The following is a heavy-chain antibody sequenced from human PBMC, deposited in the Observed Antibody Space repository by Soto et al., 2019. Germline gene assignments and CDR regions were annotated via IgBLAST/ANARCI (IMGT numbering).Heavy chain of an antibody. D-gene: IGHD2-2*01. CDR1: GYSFTSYW. J-gene: IGHJ3*02. Sequence: GESLKISCKGSGYSFTSYWIGWVRQMPGKGLEWMGIIYPGDSDTRYSPSFQGQVTISADKSISTAYLQWSSLKASDTAMYYCARLAYVVVPAVIPAVDAFDIWGQGTMVTVSS. V-gene: IGHV5-51*01. CDR3: ARLAYVVVPAVIPAVDAFDI. CDR2: IYPGDSDT.